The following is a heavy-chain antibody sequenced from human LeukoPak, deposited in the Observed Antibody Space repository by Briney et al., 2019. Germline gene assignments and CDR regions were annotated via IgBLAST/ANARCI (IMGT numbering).Heavy chain of an antibody. J-gene: IGHJ4*02. V-gene: IGHV3-23*01. D-gene: IGHD3-10*01. CDR2: ISGSGGST. CDR1: GFTFSSYA. Sequence: GGSLRLSCAASGFTFSSYAMSWVRQAPGKGLEWVSAISGSGGSTYYADSVKGRFTISRDNSKNTLYLQMNSLRAEDTAVYYCVKDSGGRDTFSWGQGTLVTVSS. CDR3: VKDSGGRDTFS.